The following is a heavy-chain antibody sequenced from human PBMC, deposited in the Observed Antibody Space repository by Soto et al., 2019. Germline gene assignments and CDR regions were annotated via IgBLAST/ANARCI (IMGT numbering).Heavy chain of an antibody. CDR3: AKSVSVDRSMVRGVIPYFDY. V-gene: IGHV3-23*01. D-gene: IGHD3-10*01. CDR2: ISGSGGST. Sequence: GGSLRLSCAASGFTFSSYAMSWVRQAPWKGLEWVSAISGSGGSTYYADSVKGRFTISRDNSKNTLYLQMNSLRAEDTAVYYCAKSVSVDRSMVRGVIPYFDYWGQGTLVTVSS. J-gene: IGHJ4*02. CDR1: GFTFSSYA.